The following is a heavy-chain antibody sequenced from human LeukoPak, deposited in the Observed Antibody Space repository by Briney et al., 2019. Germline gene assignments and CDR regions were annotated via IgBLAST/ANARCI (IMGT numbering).Heavy chain of an antibody. D-gene: IGHD6-19*01. V-gene: IGHV4-39*07. CDR3: AREGSSGCLDY. CDR1: GGSISSSTYY. J-gene: IGHJ4*02. CDR2: IYYSGST. Sequence: MPSETLSLTCTVSGGSISSSTYYWGWIRQPPGKGLEWIGSIYYSGSTYYNPSLKSRVTMSVDTSKNQFSLKLSSVTAADTAVYYCAREGSSGCLDYWGQGTLVTVSS.